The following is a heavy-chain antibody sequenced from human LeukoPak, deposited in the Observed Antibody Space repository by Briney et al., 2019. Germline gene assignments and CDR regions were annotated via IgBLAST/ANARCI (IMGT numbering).Heavy chain of an antibody. CDR2: ISPSGGST. Sequence: GASVKVSCTASGYTFTSYYMHWVRQAPGQGLEWMGIISPSGGSTSYAQKFQGRVTMTRDTSTSTVYMELSSLRSEDTAVYYCARDLQGYYDSSGYPYYWGQGTLVTVSS. J-gene: IGHJ4*02. V-gene: IGHV1-46*01. D-gene: IGHD3-22*01. CDR3: ARDLQGYYDSSGYPYY. CDR1: GYTFTSYY.